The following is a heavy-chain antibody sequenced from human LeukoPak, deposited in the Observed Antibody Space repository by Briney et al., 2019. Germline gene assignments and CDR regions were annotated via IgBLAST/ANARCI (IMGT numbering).Heavy chain of an antibody. D-gene: IGHD2-2*01. CDR3: AKGYCSSSTCSGVGYMDV. Sequence: SETLSLTCTVSGASIRNNDYHWSWLRQPPGKGLEWIGTISYSGNTYYNPSLKSRLTISVDTSKNQFSLKVSSVTAADTAVYYCAKGYCSSSTCSGVGYMDVWGKGTTVTVSS. J-gene: IGHJ6*03. CDR2: ISYSGNT. V-gene: IGHV4-39*01. CDR1: GASIRNNDYH.